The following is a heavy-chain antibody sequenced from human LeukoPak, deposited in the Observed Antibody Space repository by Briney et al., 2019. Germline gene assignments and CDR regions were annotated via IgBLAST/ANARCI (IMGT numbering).Heavy chain of an antibody. CDR1: GFTFSGYW. CDR3: AKDQGTAIFGVIIPDWYFDL. V-gene: IGHV3-74*01. D-gene: IGHD3-3*01. Sequence: GGSLRLSCAASGFTFSGYWMHWVRQAPGKGLEWVSRINSDGSSTYYADSVKGRFTTSRDNSQNTLYLQMNSLRAEDTAVYYCAKDQGTAIFGVIIPDWYFDLWGRGTLVTVSS. J-gene: IGHJ2*01. CDR2: INSDGSST.